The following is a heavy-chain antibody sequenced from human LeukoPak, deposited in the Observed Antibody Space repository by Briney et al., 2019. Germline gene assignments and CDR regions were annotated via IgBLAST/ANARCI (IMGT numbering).Heavy chain of an antibody. CDR2: INHSGST. J-gene: IGHJ3*02. CDR1: GGSFSCYY. Sequence: PSETLSLTCAVYGGSFSCYYWSWIRQPPGKGLEWIGEINHSGSTNYNPSLKSRVTISVDTSENQFSLKLSSVTAADTAVYYCARKEQWLPHDAFDIWGQGTMVTVSS. CDR3: ARKEQWLPHDAFDI. V-gene: IGHV4-34*01. D-gene: IGHD6-19*01.